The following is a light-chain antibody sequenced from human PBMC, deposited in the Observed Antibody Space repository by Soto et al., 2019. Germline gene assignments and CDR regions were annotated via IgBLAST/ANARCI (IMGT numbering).Light chain of an antibody. J-gene: IGKJ1*01. CDR3: QEYSSYWA. Sequence: DIQVTQSPSTLSASVGDRVTITCRASQSIGTWLAWYQQKPGKAPKLLIYDASSLESGVPSRFSGSGSGTEFTLTISSLQADDFATYYCQEYSSYWAFGQGTRVEIK. CDR2: DAS. V-gene: IGKV1-5*01. CDR1: QSIGTW.